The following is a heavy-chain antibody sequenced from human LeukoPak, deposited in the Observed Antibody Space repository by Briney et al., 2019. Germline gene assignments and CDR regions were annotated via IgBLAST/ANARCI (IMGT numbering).Heavy chain of an antibody. CDR1: GFTFSTYG. J-gene: IGHJ4*02. V-gene: IGHV3-23*01. CDR2: ISGSGTGT. Sequence: GGSLRLSCAASGFTFSTYGMSWVRQAPGKGLEWVSAISGSGTGTYYADSVKGRFTISRDNSKSTMYLQMNSLRLEDTAVYYCAKDRPASHGSGSFGDYWGQGAQVTVST. D-gene: IGHD3-10*01. CDR3: AKDRPASHGSGSFGDY.